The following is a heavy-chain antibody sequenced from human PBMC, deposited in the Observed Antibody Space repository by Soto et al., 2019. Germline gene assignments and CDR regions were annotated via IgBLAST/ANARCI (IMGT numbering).Heavy chain of an antibody. CDR3: AKAIYDTGVDDY. CDR1: GFSFKTYG. D-gene: IGHD7-27*01. CDR2: ISGDGHTA. J-gene: IGHJ4*02. Sequence: QVQVVESGGGVVQPGRSLRLSCVASGFSFKTYGMHWVRQAPGKGLEWVARISGDGHTAYYADSLKGHFTISRDNSKKMLYLQMNSLRLEDTALYSCAKAIYDTGVDDYWGQGTHVIVSS. V-gene: IGHV3-30*18.